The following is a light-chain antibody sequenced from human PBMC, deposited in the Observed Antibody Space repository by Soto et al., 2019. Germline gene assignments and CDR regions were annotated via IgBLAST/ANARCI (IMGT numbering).Light chain of an antibody. J-gene: IGLJ2*01. CDR2: EDN. CDR3: QSYDSSNYVV. Sequence: NFMLTQPHSVSESPGKTVTISCTGNSGSIASNYVLWYQQRPGSAPTTVIYEDNQRPSGVPDRFSGSIDSSSNSASLTISGLKTEDEADYYCQSYDSSNYVVFGGGTKVTVL. CDR1: SGSIASNY. V-gene: IGLV6-57*02.